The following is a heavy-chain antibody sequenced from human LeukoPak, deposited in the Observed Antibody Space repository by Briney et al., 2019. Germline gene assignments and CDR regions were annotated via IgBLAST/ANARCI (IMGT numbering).Heavy chain of an antibody. Sequence: GGSLRLSCAASGFTFSSYYMNWVRQAPGKGLEWVSSISSSSSYMYYADSVKGRFTISRDNAKNSLYLQMNSLRAEDTAVYYCARGVYTPDYSYMDVWGKGTTVTVSS. CDR1: GFTFSSYY. D-gene: IGHD5/OR15-5a*01. V-gene: IGHV3-21*04. CDR2: ISSSSSYM. CDR3: ARGVYTPDYSYMDV. J-gene: IGHJ6*03.